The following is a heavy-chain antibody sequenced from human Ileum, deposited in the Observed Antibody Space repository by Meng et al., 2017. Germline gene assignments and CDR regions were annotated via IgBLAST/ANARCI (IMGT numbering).Heavy chain of an antibody. V-gene: IGHV3-48*03. CDR1: GFTFSSYD. J-gene: IGHJ6*02. CDR3: ARDSPSERSGRYTDYGMDV. Sequence: GESLKISCAASGFTFSSYDMNWARQVPGKGLEWVAYINRAGGGVAYADSVRGRFTISRDNAKNSLYLQMNSLRVDDTALYYCARDSPSERSGRYTDYGMDVWGQGTTVTVSS. CDR2: INRAGGGV. D-gene: IGHD6-19*01.